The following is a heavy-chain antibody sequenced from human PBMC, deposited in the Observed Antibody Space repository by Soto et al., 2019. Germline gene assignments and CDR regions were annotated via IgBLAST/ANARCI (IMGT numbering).Heavy chain of an antibody. V-gene: IGHV1-24*01. CDR3: ATEAVVPAAILRPSSLQNNWFDP. CDR2: FDPEDGET. Sequence: ASVKVSCKVSGYTLTELSMHWVRQAPGKGLEWMGGFDPEDGETIYAQKFEGRVTMTEDTSTDTAYMELSSLRSEDTAVYYCATEAVVPAAILRPSSLQNNWFDPWGQGTLVTVSS. J-gene: IGHJ5*02. D-gene: IGHD2-2*01. CDR1: GYTLTELS.